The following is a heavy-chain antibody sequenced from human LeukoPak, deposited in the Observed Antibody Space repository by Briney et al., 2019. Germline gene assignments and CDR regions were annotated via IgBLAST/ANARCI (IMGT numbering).Heavy chain of an antibody. CDR1: GYTFTSYY. D-gene: IGHD2-2*01. J-gene: IGHJ6*03. V-gene: IGHV1-46*01. Sequence: ASVKVSCKASGYTFTSYYMHWARQAPGQGLEWMGIINPSGGSTSYAQKFQGRVTMTRDTSTSTVYMELSSLRSEDTAVYYCARAPIEYCSSTSCYYYMDVWGKGTTVTVSS. CDR2: INPSGGST. CDR3: ARAPIEYCSSTSCYYYMDV.